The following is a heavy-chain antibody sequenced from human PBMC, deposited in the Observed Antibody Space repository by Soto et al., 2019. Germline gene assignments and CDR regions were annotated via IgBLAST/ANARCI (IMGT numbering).Heavy chain of an antibody. CDR3: ARHFSVDYFDY. CDR1: GDSITSNSNF. CDR2: IYYSGTT. Sequence: SETLSLTCTVSGDSITSNSNFWAWIRQPPGKGLEWIGSIYYSGTTYYNPSLKSRVTISVDRSKNQFSLKLSSVTAADTAVYYCARHFSVDYFDYWGQGALVTVSS. V-gene: IGHV4-39*01. J-gene: IGHJ4*02.